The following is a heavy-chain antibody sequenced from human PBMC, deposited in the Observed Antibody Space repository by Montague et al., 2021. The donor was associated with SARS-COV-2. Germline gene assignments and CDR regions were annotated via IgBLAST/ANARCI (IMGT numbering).Heavy chain of an antibody. CDR3: AGGPRITMIVVVITDIWFDP. CDR1: GFTFSSYG. V-gene: IGHV3-33*01. Sequence: SLRLSCAASGFTFSSYGMHWVRQAPGKGLEWVAVIWYDGSNKYYADSVKGRFTISRDNPKNTPYLQMNSLRAEDTAVYYRAGGPRITMIVVVITDIWFDPWGQGTLVTVSS. D-gene: IGHD3-22*01. J-gene: IGHJ5*02. CDR2: IWYDGSNK.